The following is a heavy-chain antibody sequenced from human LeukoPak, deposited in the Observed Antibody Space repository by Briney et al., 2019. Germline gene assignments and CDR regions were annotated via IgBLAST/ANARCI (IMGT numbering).Heavy chain of an antibody. Sequence: ASVKVSCKASGGTFSSYAISWVRQAPGQGLEWMGGIIPIFGTANYAQKFQGRVTITTDESTSTAYMELSSLRSEDTAVYYCARGSTGATPSFDYWGQGTLVTVSS. CDR2: IIPIFGTA. CDR1: GGTFSSYA. V-gene: IGHV1-69*05. J-gene: IGHJ4*02. CDR3: ARGSTGATPSFDY. D-gene: IGHD1-7*01.